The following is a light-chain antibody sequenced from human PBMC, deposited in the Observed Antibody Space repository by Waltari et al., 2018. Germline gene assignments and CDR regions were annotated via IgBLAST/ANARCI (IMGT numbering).Light chain of an antibody. CDR2: GAS. CDR3: QQYGGSPKYT. J-gene: IGKJ2*01. CDR1: QSVSSTY. V-gene: IGKV3-20*01. Sequence: EIVLTQSPGTLSLSPGERATLSCRASQSVSSTYLAWYQQKPGQAPRLLIYGASSRATGTPDRFSGSGSGTDFTLTISRLEPEDFAVYYCQQYGGSPKYTFGQGTKLEIK.